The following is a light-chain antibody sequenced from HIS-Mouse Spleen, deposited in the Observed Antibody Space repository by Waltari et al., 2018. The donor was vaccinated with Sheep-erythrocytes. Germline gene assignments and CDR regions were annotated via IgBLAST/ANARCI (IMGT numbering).Light chain of an antibody. J-gene: IGLJ2*01. CDR1: SSAVGSYNL. Sequence: QSALTQPASVSGSPGQSITISCTGTSSAVGSYNLVSCYQQHPGKAPKLMIYEGSKRPSGVSNLFSGSKSGNTASLTISGLQAEDEADYYCCSYAGSSTFHVVFGGGTKLTVL. CDR2: EGS. CDR3: CSYAGSSTFHVV. V-gene: IGLV2-23*03.